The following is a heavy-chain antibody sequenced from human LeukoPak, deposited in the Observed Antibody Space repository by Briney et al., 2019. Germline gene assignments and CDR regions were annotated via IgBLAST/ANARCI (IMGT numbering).Heavy chain of an antibody. V-gene: IGHV3-49*04. D-gene: IGHD4-17*01. CDR1: GFTFADYA. J-gene: IGHJ4*02. Sequence: GGSLRLSCIASGFTFADYAMTWVRQAPGKGLEWVGFIRSKAYGGATEYAASVKGRFTVSRDDSKNIAYLQMNSLKTEDTAVYFCAKGRVTTDYWGQGILVTVSS. CDR3: AKGRVTTDY. CDR2: IRSKAYGGAT.